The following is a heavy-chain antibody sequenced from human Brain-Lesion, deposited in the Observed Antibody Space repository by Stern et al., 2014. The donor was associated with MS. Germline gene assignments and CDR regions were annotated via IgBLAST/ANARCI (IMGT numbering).Heavy chain of an antibody. D-gene: IGHD2-2*01. V-gene: IGHV4-61*02. CDR3: ARGRVVPGFQYYATDV. J-gene: IGHJ6*02. CDR1: GGSISSGGYY. CDR2: IFNRGST. Sequence: MQLVESGPGLPKPSQTLSLSCTASGGSISSGGYYWSWIRQPAGKGLEWIGRIFNRGSTSSTPSLKSRVTISIDTSKTQFSLRLNSMTAADTAVYYCARGRVVPGFQYYATDVWGQGTTVIVSS.